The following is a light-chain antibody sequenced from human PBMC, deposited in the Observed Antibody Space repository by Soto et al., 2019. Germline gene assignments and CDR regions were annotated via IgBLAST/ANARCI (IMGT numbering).Light chain of an antibody. J-gene: IGKJ4*01. CDR2: DAS. CDR1: QNVNEN. Sequence: EVVMTQSPATLSLSPGERANLSCRASQNVNENLAWYKQKPGQAPRLLSYDASNRATGIPARFSGSGSGTEFTLTISSLEPEDFEVYYCQQYRSWPLTFGGGTKVDIK. CDR3: QQYRSWPLT. V-gene: IGKV3-11*01.